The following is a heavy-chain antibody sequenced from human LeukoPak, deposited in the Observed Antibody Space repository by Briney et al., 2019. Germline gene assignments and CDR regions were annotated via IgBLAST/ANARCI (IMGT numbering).Heavy chain of an antibody. J-gene: IGHJ4*02. D-gene: IGHD3-10*01. CDR1: GASITSSDYS. CDR2: ISDSGKT. CDR3: ARLRVAMVRGVPYFDS. Sequence: SETLSLTCTVSGASITSSDYSWSWIRQPPGKGLEWIGMISDSGKTYFNPSLKSRVTISADTSKNQFSLRQTSLTAADTAVYYCARLRVAMVRGVPYFDSWGQGALVTVSS. V-gene: IGHV4-39*01.